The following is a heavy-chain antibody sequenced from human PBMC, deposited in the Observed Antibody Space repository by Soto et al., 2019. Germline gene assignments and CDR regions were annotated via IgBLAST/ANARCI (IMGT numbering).Heavy chain of an antibody. J-gene: IGHJ3*02. CDR2: INAGNFNT. CDR3: ARRTVTTTLDAFDI. D-gene: IGHD4-4*01. Sequence: ASVKVSCKASGYTFTSYAMHWVRQAPVQILELIVWINAGNFNTKYSQKFQGRFTITMYTSAITSYIELSILISEYTSVYYCARRTVTTTLDAFDIWGQGTMVTVSS. CDR1: GYTFTSYA. V-gene: IGHV1-3*01.